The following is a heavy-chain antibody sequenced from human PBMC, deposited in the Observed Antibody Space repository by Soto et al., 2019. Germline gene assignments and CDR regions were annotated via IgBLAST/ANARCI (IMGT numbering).Heavy chain of an antibody. CDR3: ASIEAGTGSYHGMAV. V-gene: IGHV1-69*05. Sequence: GASVKVSCKASGGTFSSYAISWVRQAPGQGLEWMGGIIPVYGTANYAQRFQGRVTITTDKSTSTAYMELSSQRSEDTAVYYCASIEAGTGSYHGMAVWWQGTTGHVSS. J-gene: IGHJ6*01. D-gene: IGHD6-19*01. CDR2: IIPVYGTA. CDR1: GGTFSSYA.